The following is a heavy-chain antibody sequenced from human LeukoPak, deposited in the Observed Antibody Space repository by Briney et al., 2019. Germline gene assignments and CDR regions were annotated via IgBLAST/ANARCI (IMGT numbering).Heavy chain of an antibody. CDR2: SISIFGTE. CDR1: GGILRSYD. V-gene: IGHV1-69*01. Sequence: AAKVSCQASGGILRSYDISGVRQATGQRLEGVGGSISIFGTENYAQKFQGRVTITADESTSTAYMELSSLRSEDTALYYCARVYDSSGYYPYFDYWGQGTLVTFSS. D-gene: IGHD3-22*01. J-gene: IGHJ4*02. CDR3: ARVYDSSGYYPYFDY.